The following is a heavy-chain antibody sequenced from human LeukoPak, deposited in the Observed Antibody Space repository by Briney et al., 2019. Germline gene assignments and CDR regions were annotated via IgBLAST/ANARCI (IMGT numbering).Heavy chain of an antibody. V-gene: IGHV1-8*01. CDR1: GYTFTSYD. D-gene: IGHD4-17*01. CDR2: MNPNSGNT. CDR3: ARDITRPGVTTL. Sequence: ASVKVSCKASGYTFTSYDINWVRQATGQGLEWMGWMNPNSGNTGYAQKFQGRVTMTRNTSISTAYMELSSLRSEDTAVYYCARDITRPGVTTLWGQGTLDTVSS. J-gene: IGHJ4*02.